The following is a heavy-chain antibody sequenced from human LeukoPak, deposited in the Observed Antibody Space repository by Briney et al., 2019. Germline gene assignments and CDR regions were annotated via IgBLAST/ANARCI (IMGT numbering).Heavy chain of an antibody. D-gene: IGHD6-6*01. Sequence: PGGPLRLSCAASGFTFRDHYMSWIRQAPGKGLEGVSYISSSSSYTNYADSVKGRFTISRDNAKNSLYLQMNSLRAEDTAVYYCARGRSSSYYFDYWGQGTLVTVSS. CDR3: ARGRSSSYYFDY. CDR2: ISSSSSYT. CDR1: GFTFRDHY. V-gene: IGHV3-11*06. J-gene: IGHJ4*02.